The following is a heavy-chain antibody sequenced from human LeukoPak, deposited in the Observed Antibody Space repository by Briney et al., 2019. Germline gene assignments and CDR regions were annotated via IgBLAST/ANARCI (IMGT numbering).Heavy chain of an antibody. Sequence: SETLSLTCTVSGDSISSGDYYWSWIRQPAGKPLEWIGRIYTTGTTYYNPSLKSRVTISVDTSKNQFSLKLSSVTAADTAVYYCARKLSMVRGVVDYWGQGTLVTVSS. CDR1: GDSISSGDYY. CDR3: ARKLSMVRGVVDY. J-gene: IGHJ4*02. D-gene: IGHD3-10*01. V-gene: IGHV4-61*02. CDR2: IYTTGTT.